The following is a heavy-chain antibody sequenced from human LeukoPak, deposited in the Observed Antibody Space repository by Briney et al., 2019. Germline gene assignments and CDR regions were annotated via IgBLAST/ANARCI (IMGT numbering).Heavy chain of an antibody. CDR1: GSSMSSDYY. V-gene: IGHV4-38-2*02. Sequence: SETLSLTCTVSGSSMSSDYYWGWIRQPPGKGLEWIGSISDSGSAYYNPSLKSRVVISVDPSKNQFSLKLSSVTAADTAVYYCARLHYGGNYGYYYYYMDVWGKGTTVTISS. CDR3: ARLHYGGNYGYYYYYMDV. J-gene: IGHJ6*03. CDR2: ISDSGSA. D-gene: IGHD4-23*01.